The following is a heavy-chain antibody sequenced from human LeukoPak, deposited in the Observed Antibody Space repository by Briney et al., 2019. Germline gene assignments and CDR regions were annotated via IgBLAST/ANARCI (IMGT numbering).Heavy chain of an antibody. CDR1: GFTFSHYW. CDR2: IKEDGSDK. V-gene: IGHV3-7*01. J-gene: IGHJ3*02. CDR3: ARAHGAFEI. Sequence: PGGSLRLSCVASGFTFSHYWMSWVRQAPGKGLEWVANIKEDGSDKYYVDSVKGRFTISRDNAKNSLFLQMNSLRAEDTAVHYCARAHGAFEIWGQGTMVTVAS.